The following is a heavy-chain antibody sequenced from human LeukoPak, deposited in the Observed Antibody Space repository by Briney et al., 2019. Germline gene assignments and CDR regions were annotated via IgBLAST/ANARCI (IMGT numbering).Heavy chain of an antibody. CDR2: INSDGSST. CDR3: ARNPPRVLGGSGSGPCDY. V-gene: IGHV3-74*01. Sequence: QSGGSLRLSCAASGFTFSSYWFHWVRQAPGKGLGWVSGINSDGSSTSYADSVKGRFTISRDNSKITLYLLMNSLRPDDTAVYYCARNPPRVLGGSGSGPCDYWGQGTLVTVSS. J-gene: IGHJ4*02. D-gene: IGHD3-10*01. CDR1: GFTFSSYW.